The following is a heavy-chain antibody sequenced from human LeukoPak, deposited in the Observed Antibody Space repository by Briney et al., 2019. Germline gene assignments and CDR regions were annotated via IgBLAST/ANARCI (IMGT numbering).Heavy chain of an antibody. V-gene: IGHV3-20*04. Sequence: GGSLRLSCAASGFTFDDYGMSWVRQAPGKGLEWVSGISWDSDSIDYADSVKGRFTISRDNAKNSLYLQMNSLRAEDTAFYYCARVQQYDKFDYWGQGTLVTVSS. CDR1: GFTFDDYG. CDR3: ARVQQYDKFDY. D-gene: IGHD3-22*01. CDR2: ISWDSDSI. J-gene: IGHJ4*02.